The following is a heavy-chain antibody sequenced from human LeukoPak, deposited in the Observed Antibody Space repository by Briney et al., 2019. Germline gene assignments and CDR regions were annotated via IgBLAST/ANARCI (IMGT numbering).Heavy chain of an antibody. CDR1: GFIFSSYG. CDR2: ISYDGSNK. CDR3: AKGYYGSGSYVLMDV. D-gene: IGHD3-10*01. V-gene: IGHV3-30*18. Sequence: GRSLRLSCAASGFIFSSYGMHWVRQAPGKGLEWVAVISYDGSNKYYADSVKGRFTISRDNSKNTLYLQMNSLRAEDTAVYYCAKGYYGSGSYVLMDVWGKGTTVTVSS. J-gene: IGHJ6*04.